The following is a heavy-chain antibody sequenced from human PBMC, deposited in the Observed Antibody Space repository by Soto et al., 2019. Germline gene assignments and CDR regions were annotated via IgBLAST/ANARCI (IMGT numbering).Heavy chain of an antibody. J-gene: IGHJ4*02. CDR2: VDWDDDK. D-gene: IGHD3-10*01. CDR1: GFSLSNSRMC. CDR3: ARTPPTGGSGSYFRNTFDY. Sequence: SGPTLVNPTQTLTLTCTSSGFSLSNSRMCVSWIRQPPGKALEWLACVDWDDDKYYSTSLKSRLTISKDTSKNQVVLTMTNMDPVDTATYYCARTPPTGGSGSYFRNTFDYWGQGTLVTVSS. V-gene: IGHV2-70*11.